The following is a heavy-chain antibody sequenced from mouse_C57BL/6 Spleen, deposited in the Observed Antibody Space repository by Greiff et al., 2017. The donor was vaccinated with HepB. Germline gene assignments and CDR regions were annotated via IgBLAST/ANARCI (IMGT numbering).Heavy chain of an antibody. CDR2: INYDGSST. Sequence: EVMLVESEGGLVQPGSSMKLSCTASGFTFSDYYMAWVRQVPEKGLEWVANINYDGSSTYYLDSLKSRFIISRDNAKNILYLQMSSLKAEDTATYYCARDLYDGYYWYFDVWGTGTTVTVSS. J-gene: IGHJ1*03. CDR3: ARDLYDGYYWYFDV. CDR1: GFTFSDYY. V-gene: IGHV5-16*01. D-gene: IGHD2-3*01.